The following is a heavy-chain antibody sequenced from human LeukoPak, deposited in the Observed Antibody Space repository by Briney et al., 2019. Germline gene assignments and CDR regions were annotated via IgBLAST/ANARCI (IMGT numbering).Heavy chain of an antibody. V-gene: IGHV4-34*01. J-gene: IGHJ4*02. CDR2: INHSGST. D-gene: IGHD1-26*01. CDR3: ARAPHDYSGSYFDY. Sequence: SETLSLTCAVYGGSFSGYYWSWIRQPPGKGLEWIGEINHSGSTNYNPSLKSRVTISVDTSKNQFSLKLSSVTAADTAVYYCARAPHDYSGSYFDYWGQGTLVTVSS. CDR1: GGSFSGYY.